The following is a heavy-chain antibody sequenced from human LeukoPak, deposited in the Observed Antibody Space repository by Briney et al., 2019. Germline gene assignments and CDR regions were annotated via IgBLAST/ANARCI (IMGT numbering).Heavy chain of an antibody. CDR2: INPNSGGT. Sequence: ASVKVSCKASGYTFTGYYMHWVRQAPGQGLEWMAWINPNSGGTNYAQKFQGRVTMTRDTSISTAYMELSRLRSDDTAVYYCAREDIYDYVWGSYHERTYYFDYWGQGTLVTVSS. CDR3: AREDIYDYVWGSYHERTYYFDY. V-gene: IGHV1-2*02. CDR1: GYTFTGYY. D-gene: IGHD3-16*02. J-gene: IGHJ4*02.